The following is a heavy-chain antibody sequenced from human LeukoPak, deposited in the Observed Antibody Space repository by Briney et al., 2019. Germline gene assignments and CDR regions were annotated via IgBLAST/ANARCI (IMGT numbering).Heavy chain of an antibody. CDR3: AKSPSPPGIAVAGTAPIDY. J-gene: IGHJ4*02. CDR1: GFTFSSYG. D-gene: IGHD6-19*01. CDR2: IRYDGSNK. Sequence: PGGSLRLSCAASGFTFSSYGMHWVRQAPGKGLEWGAFIRYDGSNKYYADSVKGRFTISRDNSKNTLYLQMNSLRAEDTAVYYCAKSPSPPGIAVAGTAPIDYWGQGTLVTVSS. V-gene: IGHV3-30*02.